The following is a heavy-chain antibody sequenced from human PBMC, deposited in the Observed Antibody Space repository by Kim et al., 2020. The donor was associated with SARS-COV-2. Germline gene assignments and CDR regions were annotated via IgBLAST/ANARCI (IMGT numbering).Heavy chain of an antibody. J-gene: IGHJ3*02. Sequence: YAQKFQGRVTMTRDTSTSTVYMELSSLRSEDTAVYYCARDIWMGKDAFDIWGQGTMVTVSS. V-gene: IGHV1-46*01. CDR3: ARDIWMGKDAFDI. D-gene: IGHD3-3*01.